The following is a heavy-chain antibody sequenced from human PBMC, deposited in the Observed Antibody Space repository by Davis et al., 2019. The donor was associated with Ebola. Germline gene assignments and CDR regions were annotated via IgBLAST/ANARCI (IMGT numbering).Heavy chain of an antibody. V-gene: IGHV3-48*02. D-gene: IGHD1-7*01. CDR2: ISSSSSTI. CDR1: GFTFSTYS. CDR3: ARGELGGDY. Sequence: PGGSLRLSCAASGFTFSTYSMNWVRQAPGKGLEWVSYISSSSSTISYADSVKGRFTISRDNAKNSLNLQMNSLRDEDTAVYYCARGELGGDYYGQGTLVTVSS. J-gene: IGHJ4*02.